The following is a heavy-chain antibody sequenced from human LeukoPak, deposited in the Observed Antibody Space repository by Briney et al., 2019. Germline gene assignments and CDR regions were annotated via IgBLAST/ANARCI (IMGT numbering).Heavy chain of an antibody. V-gene: IGHV4-31*03. J-gene: IGHJ2*01. CDR3: ARDRGKGYFDL. CDR2: FYYSEST. Sequence: TLSLTCTVSGASISSGGYYWSWIRQHPGRGLEWIGYFYYSESTKYNPSLKTRVIILVDTSKNQFSLKLSSVTAADTAVYYCARDRGKGYFDLWGRGTLVTVSS. CDR1: GASISSGGYY.